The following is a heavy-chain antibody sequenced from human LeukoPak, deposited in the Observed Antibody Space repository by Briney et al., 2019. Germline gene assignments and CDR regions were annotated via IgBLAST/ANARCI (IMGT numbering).Heavy chain of an antibody. D-gene: IGHD4-17*01. CDR3: ARTVYGDFVRGDY. Sequence: GRSLRLSCAASGFIFSSYSMNWVRQAPGKGLEWVSYISSSNTIYYADSVKGRFTISRDNAKNSLYLQMNSLRAEDTAVYYCARTVYGDFVRGDYWGQGTLVTVSS. CDR2: ISSSNTI. CDR1: GFIFSSYS. J-gene: IGHJ4*02. V-gene: IGHV3-48*04.